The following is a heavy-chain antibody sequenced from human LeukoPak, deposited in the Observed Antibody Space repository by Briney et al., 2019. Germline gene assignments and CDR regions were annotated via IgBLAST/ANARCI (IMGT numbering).Heavy chain of an antibody. CDR2: VFDSGRT. CDR1: GVSISSSSSY. Sequence: SETLSLTCTVSGVSISSSSSYWGSIRQPPGRGLEWIGHVFDSGRTSYHPSLMSRVTISVDKSENPFAHKLGCGTAADTAIYYCESVKDPGGYYNYYYMDVWGKGTTVTVS. J-gene: IGHJ6*03. D-gene: IGHD3-16*01. CDR3: ESVKDPGGYYNYYYMDV. V-gene: IGHV4-39*01.